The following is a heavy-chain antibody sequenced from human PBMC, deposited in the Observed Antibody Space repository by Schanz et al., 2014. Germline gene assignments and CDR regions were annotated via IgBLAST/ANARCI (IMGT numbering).Heavy chain of an antibody. J-gene: IGHJ4*02. Sequence: EVQLLESGGGLVQPGGSLRLSCAASGFTFSSYAMSWVRQAPGKGLEWVSAISGRDGSTYYADSVRGRFTISRDNSKNTLYLQMNSLRAEDTAVYYCAKSQGSSFDSWGQGTLVTVSS. CDR3: AKSQGSSFDS. CDR1: GFTFSSYA. CDR2: ISGRDGST. V-gene: IGHV3-23*01. D-gene: IGHD6-13*01.